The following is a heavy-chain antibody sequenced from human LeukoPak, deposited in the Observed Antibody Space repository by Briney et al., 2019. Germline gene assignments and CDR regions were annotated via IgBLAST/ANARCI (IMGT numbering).Heavy chain of an antibody. CDR1: GYTLTELS. CDR2: FDPEDGET. J-gene: IGHJ4*02. Sequence: ASVKVSGKVSGYTLTELSMHWVRQAPGKGLEWMGGFDPEDGETIYAQKFQGRVTMTEDTSTDTAYMELSSLRSEDTAVYYCATVPYYYGSGSSQFDYWGQGTLVTVSS. CDR3: ATVPYYYGSGSSQFDY. D-gene: IGHD3-10*01. V-gene: IGHV1-24*01.